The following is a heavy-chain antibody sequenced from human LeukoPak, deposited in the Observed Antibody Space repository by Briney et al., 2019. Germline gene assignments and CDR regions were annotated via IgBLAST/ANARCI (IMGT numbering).Heavy chain of an antibody. Sequence: PSETLSLTCTVSGGSISSYYWSWIRQPPGKGLEWIGYIYYSGSTNYNPSLKSRVTISVDTSKNQFSLKLSSVTAADTAVYYCARDGYYDSSGYRVEYFQHWGQGTLVTVSS. CDR3: ARDGYYDSSGYRVEYFQH. J-gene: IGHJ1*01. CDR2: IYYSGST. CDR1: GGSISSYY. V-gene: IGHV4-59*01. D-gene: IGHD3-22*01.